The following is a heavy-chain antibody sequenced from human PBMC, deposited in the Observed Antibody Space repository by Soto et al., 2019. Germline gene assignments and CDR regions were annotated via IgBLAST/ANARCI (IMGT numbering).Heavy chain of an antibody. Sequence: SETLSLTCAVSGYSISNGYYWGWIRQPPGKGLEWFGSIYHSRSTYYNPSLKSRGTISVDTAKYPLSLKLTSVTAADTAVYSCARAPRKDDILPGSSCPYFDCWGQGTQGTVSS. V-gene: IGHV4-38-2*01. CDR1: GYSISNGYY. CDR2: IYHSRST. J-gene: IGHJ4*02. D-gene: IGHD3-9*01. CDR3: ARAPRKDDILPGSSCPYFDC.